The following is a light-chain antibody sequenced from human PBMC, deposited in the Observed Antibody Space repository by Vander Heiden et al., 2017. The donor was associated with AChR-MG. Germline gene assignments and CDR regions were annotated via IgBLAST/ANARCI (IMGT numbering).Light chain of an antibody. CDR3: QQGNTTPFT. J-gene: IGKJ3*01. CDR2: ATS. Sequence: IHMTQPPPSLSASVGDRVTLTRRGSQRISNYLKWYQQKPGKAPKPLIYATSSLQSGVPSRFTGGGSGTDFTLTISSLQPEDFATYYCQQGNTTPFTFGPGTKVD. V-gene: IGKV1-39*01. CDR1: QRISNY.